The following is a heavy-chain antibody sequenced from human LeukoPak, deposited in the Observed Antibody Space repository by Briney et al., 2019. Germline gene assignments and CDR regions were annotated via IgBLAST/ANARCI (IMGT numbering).Heavy chain of an antibody. V-gene: IGHV1-69*13. CDR2: IIPIFGTA. CDR1: GGTFSSYA. J-gene: IGHJ1*01. CDR3: ARTHYYGSGSYYNVGYFQH. D-gene: IGHD3-10*01. Sequence: GASVKVSCKASGGTFSSYAISWVRQAPGQGLEWMGGIIPIFGTANYAQKFQGRVTITADESTSTAYMELSSLRSGDTAVYYCARTHYYGSGSYYNVGYFQHWGQGTLVTVSS.